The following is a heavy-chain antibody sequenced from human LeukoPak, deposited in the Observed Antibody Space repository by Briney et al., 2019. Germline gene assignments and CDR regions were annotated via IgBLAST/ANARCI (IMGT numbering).Heavy chain of an antibody. CDR1: GFTFDDYA. CDR3: ARDLSGGSCWFDP. Sequence: GRSLRLSCAASGFTFDDYAMHWVRQAPGKGLEWVSGISWNSGSIGYADSVKGRFTISRDNAKNSLYLQMNSLRAEDTAVYYCARDLSGGSCWFDPWGQGTLVTVSS. CDR2: ISWNSGSI. D-gene: IGHD2-15*01. J-gene: IGHJ5*02. V-gene: IGHV3-9*01.